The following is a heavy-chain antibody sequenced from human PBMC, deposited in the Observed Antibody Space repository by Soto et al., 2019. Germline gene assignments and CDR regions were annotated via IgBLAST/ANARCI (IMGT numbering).Heavy chain of an antibody. D-gene: IGHD1-26*01. V-gene: IGHV4-30-2*01. CDR2: INHLETT. CDR1: GASITFGGYS. J-gene: IGHJ4*02. Sequence: QLQLHESGSGLVKPSQTLSLTCTVSGASITFGGYSWSWIRQTPGKGLEWIGYINHLETTFYNPSFGSRLTLSIDRAKNPFSLKLHSMSAADRAVYFCARGGGSDSFDYWGQGILVTVSS. CDR3: ARGGGSDSFDY.